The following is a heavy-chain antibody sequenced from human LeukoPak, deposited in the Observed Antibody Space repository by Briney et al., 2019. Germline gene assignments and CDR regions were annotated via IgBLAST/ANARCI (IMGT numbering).Heavy chain of an antibody. J-gene: IGHJ6*03. V-gene: IGHV1-58*02. D-gene: IGHD2-15*01. CDR2: IVVGSGNT. CDR1: GFTFTSSA. CDR3: ARGLQPDYYYYYMDV. Sequence: ASVKVSCKASGFTFTSSAMQWVRQARGQRLEWIGWIVVGSGNTNYAQKFQERVTITRDMSTSTAYMELRSLRSDDTAVYYCARGLQPDYYYYYMDVWGKGTTVTVSS.